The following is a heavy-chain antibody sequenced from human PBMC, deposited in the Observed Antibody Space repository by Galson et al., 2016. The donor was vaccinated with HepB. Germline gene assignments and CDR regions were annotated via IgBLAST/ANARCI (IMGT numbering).Heavy chain of an antibody. J-gene: IGHJ6*01. D-gene: IGHD2-21*01. CDR1: GYSISSDYY. CDR2: IYHDGST. V-gene: IGHV4-38-2*02. CDR3: ARDTSYCRLLSLHQGPIGLPPGTLLQEHL. Sequence: LSLTCGVSGYSISSDYYWAWVRQTPGQGLQWIGIIYHDGSTYSNPSLKSRVSISVDTSKKQFSLELNSVTAADTAVYYCARDTSYCRLLSLHQGPIGLPPGTLLQEHLWG.